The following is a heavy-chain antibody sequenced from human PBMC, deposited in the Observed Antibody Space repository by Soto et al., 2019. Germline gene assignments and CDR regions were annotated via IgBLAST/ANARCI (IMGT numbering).Heavy chain of an antibody. Sequence: QLQLQEPGSGLVKPSQTLSLTCAVSGGSISSGGYSWSWIRQPPGKGLEWIGYIYHSGSTYYNPSLKSRVTISVDRSKNQFSLKPSSVTAADTAVYYCAGGPGVARNYWGQGTLVTVSS. J-gene: IGHJ4*02. V-gene: IGHV4-30-2*01. CDR3: AGGPGVARNY. D-gene: IGHD5-12*01. CDR2: IYHSGST. CDR1: GGSISSGGYS.